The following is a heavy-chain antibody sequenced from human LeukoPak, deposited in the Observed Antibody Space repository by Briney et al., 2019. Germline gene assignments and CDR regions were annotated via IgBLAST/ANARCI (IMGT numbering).Heavy chain of an antibody. V-gene: IGHV3-23*01. CDR1: EFTFSKYG. J-gene: IGHJ3*02. CDR2: ISGSDGTT. CDR3: AKVSLSMVNDAFDI. Sequence: GGSLRLSCAASEFTFSKYGMSWVRQAPGKGLEWVSSISGSDGTTDYADSVKGRFTISRDNSKNTLYLQMNSLRAEDTAMYYCAKVSLSMVNDAFDIWGQGTMVSVSS. D-gene: IGHD4/OR15-4a*01.